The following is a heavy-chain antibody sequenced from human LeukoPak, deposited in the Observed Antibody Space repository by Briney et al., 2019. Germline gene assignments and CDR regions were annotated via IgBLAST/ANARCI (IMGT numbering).Heavy chain of an antibody. CDR1: GYTFTGYY. V-gene: IGHV1-2*02. CDR2: INPKSGDA. CDR3: AREYILTGYYGDY. D-gene: IGHD3-9*01. Sequence: ASVKVSCKASGYTFTGYYMHWVRQAPGQGLEWMGWINPKSGDANYAQKFQGRVTMTWDTTISTAYMELSRLSSDDTAVYYCAREYILTGYYGDYWGQGTLVTVSS. J-gene: IGHJ4*02.